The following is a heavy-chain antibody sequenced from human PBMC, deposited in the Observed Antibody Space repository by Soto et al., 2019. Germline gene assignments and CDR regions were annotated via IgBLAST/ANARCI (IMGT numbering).Heavy chain of an antibody. CDR3: ATGGYSYGWGY. Sequence: GGSLRLSCAASGFTFSIYAMSWFRQAPGKGLEWVSAFRGDGTGAHYADSVKGRFTISRDNAKNTLYLKMNSLSADDTAVYYCATGGYSYGWGYWGQGTLVTVSS. D-gene: IGHD5-18*01. J-gene: IGHJ4*02. CDR1: GFTFSIYA. V-gene: IGHV3-23*01. CDR2: FRGDGTGA.